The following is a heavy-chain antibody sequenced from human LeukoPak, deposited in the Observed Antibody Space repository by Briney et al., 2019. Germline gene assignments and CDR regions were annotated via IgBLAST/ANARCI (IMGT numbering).Heavy chain of an antibody. V-gene: IGHV4-59*12. D-gene: IGHD1-26*01. Sequence: SETLSLTCTVSGGSISSYYWSWIRQPPGKGLEWIGYIYYSGSTNYNPSLKSRVTISVDTSKNQFSLKLSSVTAADTAVYYCASSPTSYSGSYYDYWGQGTLVTVSS. J-gene: IGHJ4*02. CDR3: ASSPTSYSGSYYDY. CDR1: GGSISSYY. CDR2: IYYSGST.